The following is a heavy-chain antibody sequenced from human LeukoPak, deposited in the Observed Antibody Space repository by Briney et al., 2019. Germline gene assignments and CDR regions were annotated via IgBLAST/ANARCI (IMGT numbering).Heavy chain of an antibody. Sequence: PGGSLRLSCSASGVTFSVYAIHWVRQAPGKGLEYVSTIISNGGSTYYADSVKGRFTISRDNSKNTVSLQMSSLRAEDTALYYCVKDGLAFCGGDCYSYFDYWGQGTLVTVSS. CDR2: IISNGGST. J-gene: IGHJ4*02. V-gene: IGHV3-64D*06. CDR3: VKDGLAFCGGDCYSYFDY. CDR1: GVTFSVYA. D-gene: IGHD2-21*02.